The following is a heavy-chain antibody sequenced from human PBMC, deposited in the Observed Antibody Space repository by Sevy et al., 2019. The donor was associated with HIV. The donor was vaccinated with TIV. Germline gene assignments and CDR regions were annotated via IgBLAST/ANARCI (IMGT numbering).Heavy chain of an antibody. D-gene: IGHD2-2*02. CDR3: ARNNCSITNCYMGDVFDI. J-gene: IGHJ3*02. CDR2: ISGISNYI. V-gene: IGHV3-21*01. CDR1: GFTFSSYS. Sequence: GGSLILSCAASGFTFSSYSMNWVRQAPGKGLEWVSSISGISNYIYYADSMKGRFTVSRDNARNSLYLQMNSLRAEDTAVYYCARNNCSITNCYMGDVFDIWGQGTMVTVSS.